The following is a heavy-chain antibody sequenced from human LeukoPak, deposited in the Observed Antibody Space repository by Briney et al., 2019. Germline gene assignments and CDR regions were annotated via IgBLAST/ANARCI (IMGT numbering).Heavy chain of an antibody. CDR3: ARGSWRLRTFDY. D-gene: IGHD6-25*01. CDR2: INHSGST. J-gene: IGHJ4*02. Sequence: PSETLSLTCAVYGGSFSGYYWSWIRQPPGKGLEWIGEINHSGSTNYNPSLKSRVTISVDTSKNQISLKLSSVTAADTAVYYCARGSWRLRTFDYGGKGTLVTVSS. CDR1: GGSFSGYY. V-gene: IGHV4-34*01.